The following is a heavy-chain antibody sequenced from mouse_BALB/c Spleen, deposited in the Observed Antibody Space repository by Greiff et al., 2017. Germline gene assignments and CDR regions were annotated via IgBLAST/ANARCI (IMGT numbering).Heavy chain of an antibody. CDR1: GFTFSDYY. CDR3: ARAYGYDYFDY. Sequence: EVQVVESGGGLVKPGGSLKLSCAASGFTFSDYYMYWVRQTPEKRLEWVATISDGGSYTYYPDSVKGRFTISRDNAKNNLYLQMSSLKSEDTAMYYCARAYGYDYFDYWGQGTTLTVSS. J-gene: IGHJ2*01. V-gene: IGHV5-4*02. CDR2: ISDGGSYT. D-gene: IGHD1-2*01.